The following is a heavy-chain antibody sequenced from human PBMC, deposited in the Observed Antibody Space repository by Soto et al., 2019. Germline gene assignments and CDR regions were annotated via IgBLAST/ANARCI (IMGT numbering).Heavy chain of an antibody. CDR1: GFTFSNYA. CDR2: ISGSGEKT. Sequence: EVQLLESGGALGQPGGSLRLSCAASGFTFSNYAMSWVRQAPGKGLEWVSGISGSGEKTYYEDSVKGRFTITRYNSKNTLYLQMNSLRAEDTAVYYCPRFGRDYSSWYLDLWGRGTLVIVSS. CDR3: PRFGRDYSSWYLDL. D-gene: IGHD4-17*01. J-gene: IGHJ2*01. V-gene: IGHV3-23*01.